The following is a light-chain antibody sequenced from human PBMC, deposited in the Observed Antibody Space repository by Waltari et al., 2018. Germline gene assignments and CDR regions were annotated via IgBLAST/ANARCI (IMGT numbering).Light chain of an antibody. CDR3: GTWDSSLSAGV. CDR1: SSNIGNNY. V-gene: IGLV1-51*02. CDR2: ENN. J-gene: IGLJ1*01. Sequence: QSVLTQPPSVSAAPGQKVTISCSGSSSNIGNNYVSWYQPLPGTAPKLLIYENNKRPSGIPDRLSGSKSGTSATLGITGLQTGDEADYYCGTWDSSLSAGVFGTGTKVTVL.